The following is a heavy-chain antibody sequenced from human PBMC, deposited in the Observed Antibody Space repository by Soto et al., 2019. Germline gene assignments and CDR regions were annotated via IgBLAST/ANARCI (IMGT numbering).Heavy chain of an antibody. CDR3: ARGIKGLPPSAFDI. Sequence: QVQLVQSGAEVKKPGASVKVSCKASGYTFSNYDINWVRQATGQGLERMGWLNPNTDKTGSAQKFQGRVTMTRNTSLSTAYLELSGLRSDDAAVYYCARGIKGLPPSAFDIWGQGTRVTVSS. V-gene: IGHV1-8*01. CDR2: LNPNTDKT. J-gene: IGHJ3*02. D-gene: IGHD5-12*01. CDR1: GYTFSNYD.